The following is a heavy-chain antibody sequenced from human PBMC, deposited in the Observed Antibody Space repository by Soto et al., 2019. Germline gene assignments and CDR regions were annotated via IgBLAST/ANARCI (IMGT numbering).Heavy chain of an antibody. CDR2: IYSGDST. Sequence: EVQLVDSGGGLIQPGGSLRLSCAASGFTVSSNYMSWVRQAPGKGLEWLSVIYSGDSTYYADSVKGRFTISRDNFKNTLYLQMNSLTAEDTAVYYCASGISGYWAARFSSYWGQGTLVTVSS. J-gene: IGHJ4*02. CDR1: GFTVSSNY. CDR3: ASGISGYWAARFSSY. D-gene: IGHD3-22*01. V-gene: IGHV3-53*01.